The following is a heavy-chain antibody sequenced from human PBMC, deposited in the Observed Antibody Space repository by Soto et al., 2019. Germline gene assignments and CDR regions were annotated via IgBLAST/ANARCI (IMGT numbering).Heavy chain of an antibody. CDR3: ARDWGNGYYYGSGSYDFDY. Sequence: PGGSLRLSCAASGFTFSSYAMSWVRQAPGKGLEWVSAISGSGGSIYYADSVKGRFTISRDNAKNSLYLQMNSLRAEDTAVYYCARDWGNGYYYGSGSYDFDYWGQGTLVTVSS. V-gene: IGHV3-23*01. CDR2: ISGSGGSI. J-gene: IGHJ4*02. CDR1: GFTFSSYA. D-gene: IGHD3-10*01.